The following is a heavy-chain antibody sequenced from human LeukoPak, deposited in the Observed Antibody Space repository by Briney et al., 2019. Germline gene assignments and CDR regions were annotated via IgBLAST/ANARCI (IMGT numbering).Heavy chain of an antibody. CDR2: INHDGSAT. J-gene: IGHJ4*02. D-gene: IGHD6-13*01. Sequence: GGSLRLSCAASGFAFSGYWMHWVRQAPGKGLVWVSRINHDGSATIYADSVKGRLTFSRDNAKNTLHLQMNSLRVEDTAVYYCVREGAHVAAVGNYFDYWGQGTLVTVSP. CDR3: VREGAHVAAVGNYFDY. CDR1: GFAFSGYW. V-gene: IGHV3-74*01.